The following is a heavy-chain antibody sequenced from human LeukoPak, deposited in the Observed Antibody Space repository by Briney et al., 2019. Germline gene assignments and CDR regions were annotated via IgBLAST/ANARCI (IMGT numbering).Heavy chain of an antibody. Sequence: ASVKVSCKASGYTFTSYDINWVRQAPGQRLEWMGWMNPNSGNTGYAQKFQGRVTMTRNTSISTAYMELSSLRSEDTAVYYCARLGGDGYCSSTSCFGTNWFDPWGQGTLVTVSS. D-gene: IGHD2-2*01. CDR1: GYTFTSYD. V-gene: IGHV1-8*01. CDR2: MNPNSGNT. J-gene: IGHJ5*02. CDR3: ARLGGDGYCSSTSCFGTNWFDP.